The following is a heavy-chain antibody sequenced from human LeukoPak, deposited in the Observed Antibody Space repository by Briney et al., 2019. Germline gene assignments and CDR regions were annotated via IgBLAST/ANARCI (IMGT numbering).Heavy chain of an antibody. Sequence: PGGSLRLSCAASGFTFSSYAMHWVRQAPGKGLEWVAVISYDGSNKYYADSVKGRFTISRDNSKNTLYLQMNSLRSEDTAVYYCARGPCDFWSGTNEYHYYYYYMDVWGKGTTVTVSS. CDR2: ISYDGSNK. CDR3: ARGPCDFWSGTNEYHYYYYYMDV. J-gene: IGHJ6*03. V-gene: IGHV3-30*04. CDR1: GFTFSSYA. D-gene: IGHD3-3*01.